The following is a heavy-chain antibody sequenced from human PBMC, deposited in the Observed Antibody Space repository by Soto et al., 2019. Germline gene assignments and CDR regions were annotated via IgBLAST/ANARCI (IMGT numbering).Heavy chain of an antibody. Sequence: EVQLVESGGGLVQPGRSLRLSCAASGFTFDDYAMHWVRQAPGKGLEWVSGISWNSGSIGYADSVKGRFTISRDNAKNSLYLQMNSLRAEDTALYYCAKEQVSSSSFDYWGQGTLVTVSS. V-gene: IGHV3-9*01. J-gene: IGHJ4*02. CDR3: AKEQVSSSSFDY. D-gene: IGHD6-6*01. CDR1: GFTFDDYA. CDR2: ISWNSGSI.